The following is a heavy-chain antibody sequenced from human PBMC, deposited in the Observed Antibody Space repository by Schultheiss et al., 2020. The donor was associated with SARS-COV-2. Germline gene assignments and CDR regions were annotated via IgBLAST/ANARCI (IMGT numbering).Heavy chain of an antibody. CDR1: GGSFSGYY. J-gene: IGHJ5*02. CDR3: ATVVPAATDPPFNWFDP. Sequence: SETLSLTCAVYGGSFSGYYWSWIRQPPGKGLEWIGEINHSGSTNYNPSLKSRVTISVDTSKNQFSLKLSSVTAADTAVYYCATVVPAATDPPFNWFDPWGQGTLVTVSS. D-gene: IGHD2-2*01. CDR2: INHSGST. V-gene: IGHV4-34*01.